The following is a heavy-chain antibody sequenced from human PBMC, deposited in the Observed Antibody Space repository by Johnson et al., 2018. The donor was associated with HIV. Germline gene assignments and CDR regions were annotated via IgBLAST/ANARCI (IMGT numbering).Heavy chain of an antibody. D-gene: IGHD3-22*01. Sequence: VQLVESGGGLVQPGGSLRLSCAASGFTFSSYAMSWVRQAPGKGLEWVSAISGSGGSTYYADSVKGRFTISRDNSKNTLYLQMNSLRAEDTAVYYCARFDGFITTLRVIGDAFDVWGQGTMVTVSS. CDR2: ISGSGGST. J-gene: IGHJ3*01. CDR1: GFTFSSYA. V-gene: IGHV3-23*04. CDR3: ARFDGFITTLRVIGDAFDV.